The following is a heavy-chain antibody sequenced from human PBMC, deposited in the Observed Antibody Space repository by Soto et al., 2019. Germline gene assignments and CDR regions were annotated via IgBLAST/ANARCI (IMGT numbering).Heavy chain of an antibody. V-gene: IGHV4-34*01. CDR2: IDASGSI. J-gene: IGHJ4*02. CDR3: ARDFKRYSSPPGPLEY. Sequence: SETLSLTCAVYGGSFSGYYWSWIRQPPGKGLEWIGEIDASGSIHYSSSLKSRATISVDTSNNQFSLKLNSVTVADTAVYYCARDFKRYSSPPGPLEYWGLGTLVTVSS. D-gene: IGHD6-13*01. CDR1: GGSFSGYY.